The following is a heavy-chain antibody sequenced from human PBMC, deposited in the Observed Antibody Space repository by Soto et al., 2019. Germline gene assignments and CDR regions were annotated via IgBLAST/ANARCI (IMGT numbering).Heavy chain of an antibody. V-gene: IGHV4-59*08. CDR2: FYYTGIT. CDR1: GGSISNYY. D-gene: IGHD2-15*01. Sequence: SETLSLTCTVSGGSISNYYWSWIRQPPGKGLEWIGYFYYTGITNYNPSLKSRISMSVDTSKNQFSLKLSSVTAADTAVYYCARGLFPQYCGGGSCYVFLIGGKGKMVTVPS. J-gene: IGHJ3*02. CDR3: ARGLFPQYCGGGSCYVFLI.